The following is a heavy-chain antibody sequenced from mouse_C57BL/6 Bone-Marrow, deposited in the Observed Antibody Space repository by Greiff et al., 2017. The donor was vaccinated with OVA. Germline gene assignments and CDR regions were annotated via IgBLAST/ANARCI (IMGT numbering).Heavy chain of an antibody. J-gene: IGHJ4*01. D-gene: IGHD2-2*01. CDR1: GYTFTSYW. V-gene: IGHV1-50*01. CDR2: IDPSDSYT. Sequence: QVQLKQPGAELVKPGASVKLSCKASGYTFTSYWMQWVKQRPGQGLEWIGEIDPSDSYTNYNQKFKGKATLTVDTSSSTAYMQLSSLTSEDSAVYYCARSCGYDAIYYAMDYWGQGTSVTVSS. CDR3: ARSCGYDAIYYAMDY.